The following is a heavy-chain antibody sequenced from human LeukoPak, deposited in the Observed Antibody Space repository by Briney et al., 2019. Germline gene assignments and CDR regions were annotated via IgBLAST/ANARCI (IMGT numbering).Heavy chain of an antibody. CDR1: GFTFSSYW. V-gene: IGHV3-23*01. J-gene: IGHJ4*02. Sequence: GGSLRLSCAASGFTFSSYWMSWVRQAPGKGLEWVSAISGSGGSTYYADSVKGRFTISRDNSKNTLYLQMNSLRAEDTAVYYCAKSGAVVVPAAIVFWGQGTLVTVSS. CDR2: ISGSGGST. CDR3: AKSGAVVVPAAIVF. D-gene: IGHD2-2*01.